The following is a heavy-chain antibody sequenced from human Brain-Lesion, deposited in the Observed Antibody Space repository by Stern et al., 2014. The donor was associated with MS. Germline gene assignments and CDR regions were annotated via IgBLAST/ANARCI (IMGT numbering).Heavy chain of an antibody. Sequence: VHLVESGPGLVKPSETLSLTCTVSGGSISSSSYYWGWIRQPPGKGLEWIGSIYYRGSTYYNPSLKSRVTISMDPSKNPFSLRLSSVTAADTAVYFCAKLWLGELPESPFDYWGQGTLVTVSS. J-gene: IGHJ4*02. CDR1: GGSISSSSYY. CDR3: AKLWLGELPESPFDY. D-gene: IGHD3-10*01. V-gene: IGHV4-39*01. CDR2: IYYRGST.